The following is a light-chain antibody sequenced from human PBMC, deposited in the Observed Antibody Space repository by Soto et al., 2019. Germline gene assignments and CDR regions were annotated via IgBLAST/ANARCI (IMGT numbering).Light chain of an antibody. Sequence: EIVMTQSPATLSVSPGERATLSCRASQSVSSKLAWYQQKPGQAPRLLIFGASTRATGIPARFSGSGSGTEFTLTISSLQSEDFAIYYCQQYNSWPPWTFGQGTKV. CDR1: QSVSSK. J-gene: IGKJ1*01. V-gene: IGKV3-15*01. CDR2: GAS. CDR3: QQYNSWPPWT.